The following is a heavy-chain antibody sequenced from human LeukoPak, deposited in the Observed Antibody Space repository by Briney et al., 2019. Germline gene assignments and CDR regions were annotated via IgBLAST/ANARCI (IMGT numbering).Heavy chain of an antibody. V-gene: IGHV1-2*02. Sequence: ASVKVSCKASGYTFTGYYMHWVRQAPGQGLEWLGWIHPNSGGTNFAQKFQGRVTMTRDTSIGTAYMELSSLRSDDTAVYYCARDGSGSGNSDLDYWGQGTLVTVSS. D-gene: IGHD3-10*01. CDR2: IHPNSGGT. CDR1: GYTFTGYY. J-gene: IGHJ4*02. CDR3: ARDGSGSGNSDLDY.